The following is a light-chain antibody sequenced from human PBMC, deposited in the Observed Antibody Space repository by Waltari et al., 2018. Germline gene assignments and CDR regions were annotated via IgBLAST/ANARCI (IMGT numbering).Light chain of an antibody. CDR1: QRGNNT. CDR2: AAS. J-gene: IGKJ1*01. V-gene: IGKV3-15*01. Sequence: EIVMTQSPATLSVSPGERATLSCRASQRGNNTLAWYRQKSGPAPRLLIYAASTRANGIPDRFTGSGSGTEFTLTISSLQSEDFVVYFCKQYNNWPWTFGQGTKVEIK. CDR3: KQYNNWPWT.